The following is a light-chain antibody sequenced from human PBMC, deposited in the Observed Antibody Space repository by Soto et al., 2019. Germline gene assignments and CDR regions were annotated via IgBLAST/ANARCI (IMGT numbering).Light chain of an antibody. CDR3: SAWDKSLKGL. Sequence: QSVLTQPSSVSGTPGQRVTISCSGSSSNIGSNYVYWYQQLPGMAPKLLIYRNNQRPSGVPDRFSGSKSASSSSASLAISGLRSEDEADYYCSAWDKSLKGLFGGGTKLTVL. J-gene: IGLJ3*02. CDR1: SSNIGSNY. CDR2: RNN. V-gene: IGLV1-47*01.